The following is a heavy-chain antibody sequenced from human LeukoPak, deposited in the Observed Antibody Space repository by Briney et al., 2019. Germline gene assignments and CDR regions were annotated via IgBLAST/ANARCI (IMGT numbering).Heavy chain of an antibody. CDR2: INHSGIT. CDR3: ARVGIAARPSVDAFDI. Sequence: PSETLSLTCAVYGGSFSGYYWSWIRQPPGKGLEWIGEINHSGITNYNPSLKSRVTISVDTSKNQFSLKLSSVTAADTAVYYCARVGIAARPSVDAFDIWGQGTMVTVSS. V-gene: IGHV4-34*01. CDR1: GGSFSGYY. J-gene: IGHJ3*02. D-gene: IGHD6-6*01.